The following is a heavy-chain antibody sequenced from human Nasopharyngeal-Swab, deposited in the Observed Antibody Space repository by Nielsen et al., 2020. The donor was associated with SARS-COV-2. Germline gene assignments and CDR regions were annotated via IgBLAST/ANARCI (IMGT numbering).Heavy chain of an antibody. Sequence: GGSLRLSCAASGVTFSNYAMSWVRQAPGKGLEWVSAISGSGGSTYYADSVKGRFTLSRDNPKNTLYLQMNSLRVEDTAVYYCAKASVDYSGSGSYYDYWGQGTLVTVSS. V-gene: IGHV3-23*01. CDR2: ISGSGGST. J-gene: IGHJ4*02. CDR3: AKASVDYSGSGSYYDY. CDR1: GVTFSNYA. D-gene: IGHD3-10*01.